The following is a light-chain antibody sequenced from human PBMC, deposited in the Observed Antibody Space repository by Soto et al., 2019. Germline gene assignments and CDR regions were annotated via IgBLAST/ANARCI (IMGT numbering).Light chain of an antibody. CDR1: QSISTY. Sequence: DIQLTQSPSPLSASVGDRVAITCLASQSISTYLNWYQQKPGKAPKVLIYAASNLQSGVPPRFSGSGSGTDFTLTIRGLQPEDFATYYCQHGYVAPYGFGQGTKVDIK. CDR3: QHGYVAPYG. J-gene: IGKJ2*03. CDR2: AAS. V-gene: IGKV1-39*01.